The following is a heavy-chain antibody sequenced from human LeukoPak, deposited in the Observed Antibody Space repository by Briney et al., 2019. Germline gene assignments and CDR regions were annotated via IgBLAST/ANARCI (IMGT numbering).Heavy chain of an antibody. J-gene: IGHJ4*02. CDR3: ARVKGSYSDY. D-gene: IGHD3-10*01. CDR1: GFTVTINY. V-gene: IGHV3-53*01. Sequence: PGGSLRLSCAATGFTVTINYMSWVGQAPGKGLEWVSVIYSGGSTYYADSVKGRFTISRDNSKNTLYLQMNSLRAEDTAAYYCARVKGSYSDYWGQGTLVTVSS. CDR2: IYSGGST.